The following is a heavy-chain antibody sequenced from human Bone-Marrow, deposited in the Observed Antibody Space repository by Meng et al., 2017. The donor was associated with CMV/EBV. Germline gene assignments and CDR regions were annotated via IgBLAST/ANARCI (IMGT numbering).Heavy chain of an antibody. J-gene: IGHJ4*02. Sequence: FPFTDSYLSWIRQAPGTGLEWVSYISSSSSIIYYADSVKGRFSISRDNAKNSLYLQMNSLRAEDTAVYYCARGDRYCSAGSCYDFDYWGQGTLVTVSS. CDR1: FPFTDSY. D-gene: IGHD2-15*01. V-gene: IGHV3-11*01. CDR3: ARGDRYCSAGSCYDFDY. CDR2: ISSSSSII.